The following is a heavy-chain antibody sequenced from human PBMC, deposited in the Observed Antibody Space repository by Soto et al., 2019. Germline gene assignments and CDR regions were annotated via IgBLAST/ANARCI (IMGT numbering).Heavy chain of an antibody. V-gene: IGHV1-46*01. Sequence: QVQLVQSGAEVKKPGASVKVSCKASGYIFTNHYIHWVRQAPGQGLEWMGIINPSGGSTNYLQKFQGRITMTRDTPTSTVAMEMTSLRSEYTAVYFCARADYYDSSGFYYDCWGQGSLVTVSS. D-gene: IGHD3-22*01. CDR1: GYIFTNHY. J-gene: IGHJ4*02. CDR3: ARADYYDSSGFYYDC. CDR2: INPSGGST.